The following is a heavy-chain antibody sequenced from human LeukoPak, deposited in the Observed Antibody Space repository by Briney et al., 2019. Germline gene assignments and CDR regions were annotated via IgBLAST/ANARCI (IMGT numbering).Heavy chain of an antibody. J-gene: IGHJ4*02. CDR3: ARVYDFWSGYYTSDY. D-gene: IGHD3-3*01. CDR2: ISAYNGNT. CDR1: GYTFTSYG. V-gene: IGHV1-18*01. Sequence: GASVKVSCKASGYTFTSYGISWVRQAPGQGLECMGWISAYNGNTNYAQKLQGRVTMTTDTSTSTAYMELRSLRSDDTAVYYCARVYDFWSGYYTSDYWGQGTLVTVSS.